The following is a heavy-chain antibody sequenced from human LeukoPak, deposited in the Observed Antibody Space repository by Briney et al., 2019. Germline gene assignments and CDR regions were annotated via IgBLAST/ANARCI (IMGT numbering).Heavy chain of an antibody. CDR2: ISSSGSTT. V-gene: IGHV3-11*01. D-gene: IGHD2-15*01. J-gene: IGHJ4*02. Sequence: KPGGSLRLSCAASGFTFSDYYMSWIRQAPGKGLEWVSYISSSGSTTYYADSVKGRFTISRDNSENTLYLQMNSLRAEDTAVYYCAKDTPLIVVVVAADYWGQGTLVTVSS. CDR1: GFTFSDYY. CDR3: AKDTPLIVVVVAADY.